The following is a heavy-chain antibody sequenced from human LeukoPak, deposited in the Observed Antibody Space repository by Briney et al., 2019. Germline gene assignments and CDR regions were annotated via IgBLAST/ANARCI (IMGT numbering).Heavy chain of an antibody. J-gene: IGHJ5*02. V-gene: IGHV4-34*01. CDR3: ARDLLYCSGGSRYSNWFDP. Sequence: SETLSLTCAVYGGSFSGYYWSWIRQPPGKGLEWIGEINHSGSTNYNPSLKSRVTISVDTSKNQFSLKLSSVTAADTAVYYCARDLLYCSGGSRYSNWFDPWGQGTLVTVSS. CDR2: INHSGST. D-gene: IGHD2-15*01. CDR1: GGSFSGYY.